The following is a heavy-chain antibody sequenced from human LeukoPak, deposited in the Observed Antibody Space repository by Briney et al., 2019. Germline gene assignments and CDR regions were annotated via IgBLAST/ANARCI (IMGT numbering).Heavy chain of an antibody. CDR1: GGSISSGGYY. D-gene: IGHD5-12*01. V-gene: IGHV4-31*03. J-gene: IGHJ4*02. CDR3: ARDSGYSGYVVFDY. Sequence: PSETLSLTCTVSGGSISSGGYYWSWIRQHPGKGLEWIGYIYYSGSTYYNPSLKSRVTISVDTSKNQFSLKLSSVTAADTAVYYCARDSGYSGYVVFDYWGQGTLVTVSS. CDR2: IYYSGST.